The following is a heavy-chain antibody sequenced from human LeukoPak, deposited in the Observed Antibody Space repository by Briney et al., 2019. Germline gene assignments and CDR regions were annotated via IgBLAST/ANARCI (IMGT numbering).Heavy chain of an antibody. Sequence: EASVKVSCKASGYTFTSYGISWVRQAPGQGLEWMGWISAYNGNTNYAQKLQGRVTMTTDTSTSTAYMELRSLRSDDTAVYYCARDSGYYDSSGCDYWGQGTLVTVSS. CDR3: ARDSGYYDSSGCDY. D-gene: IGHD3-22*01. CDR1: GYTFTSYG. J-gene: IGHJ4*02. V-gene: IGHV1-18*01. CDR2: ISAYNGNT.